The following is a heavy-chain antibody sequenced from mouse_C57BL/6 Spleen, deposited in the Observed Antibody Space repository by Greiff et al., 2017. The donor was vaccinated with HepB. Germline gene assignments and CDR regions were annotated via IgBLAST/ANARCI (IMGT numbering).Heavy chain of an antibody. CDR3: AVPTVVRGFDY. CDR2: IHPNSGST. CDR1: GYTFTSYW. Sequence: VQLQQSGAELVKPGASVKLSCKASGYTFTSYWMHWVKQRPGQGLEWIGMIHPNSGSTNYNEKFKSKAKLTVDKSSSTAYMQLSSLTSEDSAVYYCAVPTVVRGFDYWGQGTTLTVSS. V-gene: IGHV1-64*01. J-gene: IGHJ2*01. D-gene: IGHD1-1*01.